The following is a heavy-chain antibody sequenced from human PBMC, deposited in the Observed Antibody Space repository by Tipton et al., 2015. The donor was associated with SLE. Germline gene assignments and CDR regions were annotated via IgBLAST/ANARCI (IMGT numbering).Heavy chain of an antibody. CDR1: GGSISSYY. CDR3: ARRAMWQQLVSFDY. Sequence: TLSLTCTVSGGSISSYYWSWIRQPAGKGLEWIGYIYTSGSTNYNPSLKSRVTISVDTSKNQFSLKLSSVTAADTAVYYCARRAMWQQLVSFDYWGQGTLVTVS. V-gene: IGHV4-4*09. CDR2: IYTSGST. D-gene: IGHD6-13*01. J-gene: IGHJ4*02.